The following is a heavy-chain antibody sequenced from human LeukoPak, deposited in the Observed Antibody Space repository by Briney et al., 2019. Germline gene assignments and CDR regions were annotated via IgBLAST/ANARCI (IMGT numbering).Heavy chain of an antibody. Sequence: GGSLRLSCAASGFTFSSYAMSWVRQAPGKGLEWVAAISGIGGSTYYADSVKGRFPISRDNSKNTFYLQMNSLRTQDTPVYYGSRGDKQLVFNRNKGGFDPWGQGTLVTVSS. CDR1: GFTFSSYA. CDR3: SRGDKQLVFNRNKGGFDP. J-gene: IGHJ5*02. V-gene: IGHV3-23*01. D-gene: IGHD6-13*01. CDR2: ISGIGGST.